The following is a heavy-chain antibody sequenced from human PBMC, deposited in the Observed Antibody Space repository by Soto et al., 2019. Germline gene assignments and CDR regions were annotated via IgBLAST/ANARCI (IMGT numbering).Heavy chain of an antibody. Sequence: QVQLVQSGAEVKKPGASVKDSCKASGYTFTSSYVHWVRQVPGQGLEWMAIINPNGGSTNYAQKFQGRVTVTRDTSTSTVFMELSSLQSEDTAVYYCARDLAAANYWGQGTLVTVSS. V-gene: IGHV1-46*01. J-gene: IGHJ4*02. D-gene: IGHD6-25*01. CDR3: ARDLAAANY. CDR2: INPNGGST. CDR1: GYTFTSSY.